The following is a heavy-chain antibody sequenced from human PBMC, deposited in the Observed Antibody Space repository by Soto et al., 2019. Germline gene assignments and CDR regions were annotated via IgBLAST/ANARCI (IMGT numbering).Heavy chain of an antibody. CDR1: GFTFSSYA. CDR3: ATFPPIAIDSSGWYGDYYYYMDV. CDR2: ISGSGGST. Sequence: GGSLRLSCAASGFTFSSYAMSWVRQAPGKGLEWVSAISGSGGSTYYADSVKGRFTISRDNSKNTLYLQMNSLRAEDTAVYYCATFPPIAIDSSGWYGDYYYYMDVWGKGTTVTVSS. V-gene: IGHV3-23*01. J-gene: IGHJ6*03. D-gene: IGHD6-19*01.